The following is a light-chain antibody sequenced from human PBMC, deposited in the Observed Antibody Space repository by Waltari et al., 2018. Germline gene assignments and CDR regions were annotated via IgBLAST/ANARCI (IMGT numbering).Light chain of an antibody. J-gene: IGKJ1*01. CDR1: QTITNW. V-gene: IGKV1-5*03. Sequence: DIQMTQSPSTLSASEGDRVNITCRASQTITNWVAWYQQKPGKAPELLIYQVSNLQTGVPSRVSGGGSGAEYALTISSLQADDFATYYCQQYRSYWTFGQGTKVEMK. CDR3: QQYRSYWT. CDR2: QVS.